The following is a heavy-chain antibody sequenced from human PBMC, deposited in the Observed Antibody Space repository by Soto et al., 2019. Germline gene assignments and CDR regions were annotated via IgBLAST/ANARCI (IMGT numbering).Heavy chain of an antibody. D-gene: IGHD6-6*01. V-gene: IGHV3-23*01. Sequence: EVQLLESGGGLVQPGGSLRLSCAASGFTFSSYAMSWVRQVPGKGLEWVSAISGSGGSTDYADSVKARFTISRDNSKNTLYLQMNSLRAEDTAVYYCAKEGGSSSPYYYYYGMDVWGQGTTVTVSS. CDR1: GFTFSSYA. CDR3: AKEGGSSSPYYYYYGMDV. J-gene: IGHJ6*02. CDR2: ISGSGGST.